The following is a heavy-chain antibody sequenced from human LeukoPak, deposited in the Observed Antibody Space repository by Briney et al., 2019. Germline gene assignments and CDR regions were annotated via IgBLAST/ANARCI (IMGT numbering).Heavy chain of an antibody. CDR2: IKQDGSEK. D-gene: IGHD2-15*01. CDR3: AKDRLAWDIRERAFDI. J-gene: IGHJ3*02. Sequence: QPGGSLRLSCAASGFTFSSYWMSWVRQAPGKGLEWVANIKQDGSEKYYVDSVKGRFTISRDNAKNSLYLQMNSLRAEDTALYYCAKDRLAWDIRERAFDIWGQGTMVTVSS. CDR1: GFTFSSYW. V-gene: IGHV3-7*03.